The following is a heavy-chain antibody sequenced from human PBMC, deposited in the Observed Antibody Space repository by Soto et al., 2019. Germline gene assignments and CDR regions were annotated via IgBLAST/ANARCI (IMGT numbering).Heavy chain of an antibody. D-gene: IGHD2-8*01. CDR3: AREYCTNGVCPEYFQH. V-gene: IGHV1-3*01. CDR1: GYTFTSYA. J-gene: IGHJ1*01. Sequence: QVQLVQSGAEVKKPGASVKVSCKASGYTFTSYAMHWVRQAPGQRLEWMGWINAGNGNTKYSQQFQGRVTITRDTSASTAYMELSSLRSEDTAVYYCAREYCTNGVCPEYFQHWGQGTLVTVSS. CDR2: INAGNGNT.